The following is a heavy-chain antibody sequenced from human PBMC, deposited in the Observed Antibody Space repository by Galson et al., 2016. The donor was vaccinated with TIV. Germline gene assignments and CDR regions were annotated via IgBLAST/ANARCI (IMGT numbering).Heavy chain of an antibody. D-gene: IGHD6-19*01. Sequence: SLRLSCAASGFIFSDYSMHWVRQAPGKGLEWVALISYDGSNDFYADPVKGRFTISKDNSKNTLDLQMNSLRAEDTAVYYCARDESSGLIDSWGQGTLVSVS. CDR1: GFIFSDYS. V-gene: IGHV3-30*04. J-gene: IGHJ4*02. CDR3: ARDESSGLIDS. CDR2: ISYDGSND.